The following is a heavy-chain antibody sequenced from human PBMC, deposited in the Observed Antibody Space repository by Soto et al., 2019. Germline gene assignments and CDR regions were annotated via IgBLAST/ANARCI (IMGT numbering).Heavy chain of an antibody. D-gene: IGHD6-13*01. CDR3: ARQDRGSSPPKWFDP. V-gene: IGHV4-39*01. Sequence: QLQLQESGPGLVKPSETLSLTCTVSVSGGSTSSGIHYWGWIRQPPGKGLEWIGSIYYTGNTYYNPALKSRVPISVDTSKNQFSLKLNSVTAADTAVYYCARQDRGSSPPKWFDPWGQGTLVTVSS. CDR2: IYYTGNT. CDR1: GGSTSSGIHY. J-gene: IGHJ5*02.